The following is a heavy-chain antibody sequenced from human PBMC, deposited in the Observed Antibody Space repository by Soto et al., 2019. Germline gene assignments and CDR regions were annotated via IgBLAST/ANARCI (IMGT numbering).Heavy chain of an antibody. CDR3: ARVGSFGSLNWFDP. D-gene: IGHD5-18*01. Sequence: ASVKVSCKASGYTFTNNDVSWVRQATGQGLEWMGWMNPGSGDTGYVQKVQGRVTMTRDISIATAYMELNSLTSEDTSIYYCARVGSFGSLNWFDPWGQGTLVTVSS. V-gene: IGHV1-8*02. CDR1: GYTFTNND. J-gene: IGHJ5*02. CDR2: MNPGSGDT.